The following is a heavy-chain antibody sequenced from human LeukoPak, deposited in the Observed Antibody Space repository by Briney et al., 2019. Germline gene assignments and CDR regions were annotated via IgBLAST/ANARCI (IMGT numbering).Heavy chain of an antibody. CDR1: GFTFSSYA. CDR2: ISGSGGST. Sequence: GGSLRLSCAASGFTFSSYAMSWVRQAPGKGLEWVSAISGSGGSTYYADSEKGRFTISRDNSKNTLYLQMNSLRAEETAIYYCAKERRFGRDTYNHFDYWGQGTLVTVSS. D-gene: IGHD5-24*01. J-gene: IGHJ4*02. V-gene: IGHV3-23*01. CDR3: AKERRFGRDTYNHFDY.